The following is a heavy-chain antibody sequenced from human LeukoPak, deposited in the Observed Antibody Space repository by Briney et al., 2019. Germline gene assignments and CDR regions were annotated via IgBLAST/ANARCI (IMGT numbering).Heavy chain of an antibody. CDR3: AREVAGTPWIDY. J-gene: IGHJ4*02. D-gene: IGHD6-19*01. Sequence: SETLSLTCTVSGGSISSNNYNWGWIRQPPGKGLEWIGNIYYSGSTYYNPSLKSRVTISVDTSKNQFSLKLSSVTAADTAVYYCAREVAGTPWIDYWGQGTLVTVSS. V-gene: IGHV4-39*02. CDR2: IYYSGST. CDR1: GGSISSNNYN.